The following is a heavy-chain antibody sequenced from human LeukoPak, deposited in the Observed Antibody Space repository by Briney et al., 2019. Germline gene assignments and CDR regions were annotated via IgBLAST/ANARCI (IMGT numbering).Heavy chain of an antibody. CDR2: TSHSGRT. J-gene: IGHJ4*02. D-gene: IGHD6-13*01. V-gene: IGHV4-34*01. Sequence: SETLSLTCAVYGASLRDYYWSWVRQSPGKGLEWIGETSHSGRTYYNLSLKSRVTISVDTSKKQFSLRLASVTAADTAVYYCARLTRAAAGPPFDYWGQGTLVTVSS. CDR3: ARLTRAAAGPPFDY. CDR1: GASLRDYY.